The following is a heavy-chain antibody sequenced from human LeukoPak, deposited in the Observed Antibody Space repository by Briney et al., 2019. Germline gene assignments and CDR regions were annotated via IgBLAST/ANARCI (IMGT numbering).Heavy chain of an antibody. V-gene: IGHV3-48*02. CDR3: ARKFDRQLNLDY. J-gene: IGHJ4*02. CDR2: ISSGSSTK. CDR1: GFTFSSYS. D-gene: IGHD2-2*01. Sequence: PGGSLRLSCAASGFTFSSYSMNWVRQAPGKGLEWDSYISSGSSTKYYADSVKGRFTISRDNAKNSLYLLMNSLRDEDTAVYYCARKFDRQLNLDYWGQGTLVTVSS.